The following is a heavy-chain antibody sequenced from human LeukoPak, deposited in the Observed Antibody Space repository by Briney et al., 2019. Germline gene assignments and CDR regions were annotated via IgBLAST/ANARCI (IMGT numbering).Heavy chain of an antibody. CDR3: AKDLKGLYDYVRGSYAVDL. D-gene: IGHD3-16*01. V-gene: IGHV3-23*01. J-gene: IGHJ3*01. Sequence: GGSLRLSCAASGFTFSNYAMSWVRQGQGTGLEWVSGISSRGGTTDYADFVKGRFTMSRYNSKSTLYLQMHSLRAEDTAIYYCAKDLKGLYDYVRGSYAVDLWGQGTTVTVSS. CDR1: GFTFSNYA. CDR2: ISSRGGTT.